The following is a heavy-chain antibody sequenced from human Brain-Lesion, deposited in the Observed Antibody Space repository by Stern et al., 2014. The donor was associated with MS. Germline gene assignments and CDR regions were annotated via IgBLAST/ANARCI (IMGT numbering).Heavy chain of an antibody. Sequence: EVQLVESGGDLVQPGRSLRLSCAAFGFTFDDYAMHWVRQAPGKGLEWVAGSSWNSGTIGYADSVKGRFTTSRDNAYSSLYLQMNSLRPEDTALYYCARDITGSSAYFAYWGQGTLVTVSS. CDR2: SSWNSGTI. V-gene: IGHV3-9*01. D-gene: IGHD1-14*01. CDR3: ARDITGSSAYFAY. J-gene: IGHJ4*02. CDR1: GFTFDDYA.